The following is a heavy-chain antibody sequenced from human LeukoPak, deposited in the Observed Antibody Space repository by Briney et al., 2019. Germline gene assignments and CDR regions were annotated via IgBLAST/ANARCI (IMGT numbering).Heavy chain of an antibody. J-gene: IGHJ4*02. V-gene: IGHV4-4*09. CDR1: GGSISSDY. Sequence: SETLSLTCSVSGGSISSDYWNWIRQPPGKGLEWLGYIYTSGNTDYNPSLKSRVTISADTSKKQSSLKLRSVTAADTAVYYCARAPSPMYSSSAPLDYWGQGTLVIVSS. D-gene: IGHD6-6*01. CDR2: IYTSGNT. CDR3: ARAPSPMYSSSAPLDY.